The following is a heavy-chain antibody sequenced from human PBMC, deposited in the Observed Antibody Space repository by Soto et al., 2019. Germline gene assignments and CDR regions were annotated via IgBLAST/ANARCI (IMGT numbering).Heavy chain of an antibody. CDR3: ARNIYDILTGYYIPWFDP. V-gene: IGHV1-18*01. D-gene: IGHD3-9*01. CDR2: ISAYNGNT. CDR1: GYTFTSYG. J-gene: IGHJ5*02. Sequence: GASVKVSCKASGYTFTSYGISWVRQAPGQGLEWMGWISAYNGNTNYAQKLQGRVTMTTDTSTSTAYMELRSLRSDDTAVYYCARNIYDILTGYYIPWFDPWGQGTLVTVS.